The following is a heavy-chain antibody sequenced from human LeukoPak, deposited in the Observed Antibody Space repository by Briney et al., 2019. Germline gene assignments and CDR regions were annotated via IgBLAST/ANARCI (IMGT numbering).Heavy chain of an antibody. V-gene: IGHV3-30*04. CDR3: ARVKRVYAFYFDY. CDR2: ISYDGSNK. J-gene: IGHJ4*02. CDR1: GCIFNSYP. Sequence: GGSLRLSCVASGCIFNSYPMHWVRQAPGKGLEWVALISYDGSNKYYADSLKGRFTISRDNSKNTLYLQMNSLRAEDTAVYYCARVKRVYAFYFDYWGQGTLVTVSS. D-gene: IGHD2-8*01.